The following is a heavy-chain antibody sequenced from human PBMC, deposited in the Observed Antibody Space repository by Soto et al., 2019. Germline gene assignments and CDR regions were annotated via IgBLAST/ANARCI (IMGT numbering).Heavy chain of an antibody. CDR1: GFTFSSYS. J-gene: IGHJ4*02. V-gene: IGHV3-21*01. CDR2: ISGSSSYI. D-gene: IGHD6-6*01. CDR3: ARAKSIAARQGYYFDY. Sequence: EVQLVESGGGLVKPGGSLRLSCAASGFTFSSYSMNWVRQAPGKGLEWVSSISGSSSYIYYADSVKGRFTISRDNAKNSLYLQMNSLRAEDTAVYYCARAKSIAARQGYYFDYWGQGTLVTVSS.